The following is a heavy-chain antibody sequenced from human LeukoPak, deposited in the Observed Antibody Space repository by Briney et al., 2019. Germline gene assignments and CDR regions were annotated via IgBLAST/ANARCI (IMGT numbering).Heavy chain of an antibody. CDR2: IYVTGT. CDR3: ARHIGGGIEDMDV. D-gene: IGHD3-16*02. V-gene: IGHV4-59*08. CDR1: GGSIGTYY. Sequence: PSETLSLTCTVSGGSIGTYYWSWIRQSPGKGLEWIGYIYVTGTRYNPYLQSRVTISVDRSRNKFFLKMSSVTAADTAVYYCARHIGGGIEDMDVWGKGTKLIVSS. J-gene: IGHJ6*03.